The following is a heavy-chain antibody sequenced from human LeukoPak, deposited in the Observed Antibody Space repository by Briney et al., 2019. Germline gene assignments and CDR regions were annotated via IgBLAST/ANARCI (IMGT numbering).Heavy chain of an antibody. V-gene: IGHV7-4-1*02. CDR2: INTNTGNP. Sequence: ASVKVSCKASGYTFTSYAMNWVRQAPGQGLEWMGWINTNTGNPTYAQGFTGRFVFSLDTSVSTAYLQISSLKAEDTAVYYCARDGDYYDSSGYRTLDYWGQGTLVTVSS. J-gene: IGHJ4*02. D-gene: IGHD3-22*01. CDR1: GYTFTSYA. CDR3: ARDGDYYDSSGYRTLDY.